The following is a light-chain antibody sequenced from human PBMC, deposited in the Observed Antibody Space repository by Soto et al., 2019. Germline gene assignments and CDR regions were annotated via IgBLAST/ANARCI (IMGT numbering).Light chain of an antibody. CDR3: GAWDSNMRAFV. CDR2: ENN. V-gene: IGLV1-51*02. Sequence: VGKQAASGNAVSRQRGSIFCTRSSSNIGNNYVSWYQQLPGTAPKLLIYENNKRPSGIPDRFSGSKSGTSATLGITGLQTGDEADYYCGAWDSNMRAFVFGTGTKFTLL. J-gene: IGLJ1*01. CDR1: SSNIGNNY.